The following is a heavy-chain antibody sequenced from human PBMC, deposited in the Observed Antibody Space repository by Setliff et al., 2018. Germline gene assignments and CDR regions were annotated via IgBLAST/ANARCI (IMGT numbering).Heavy chain of an antibody. J-gene: IGHJ4*02. D-gene: IGHD6-13*01. CDR3: ATGSLVAAGTGH. CDR1: GYTLTTYF. CDR2: INTRTGSP. Sequence: SVKVSCKASGYTLTTYFMNWVRQAPGQGLEWMGYINTRTGSPMYAQGFTGRFVFSLDPSVSTAYLQISSLKAEDTALYYCATGSLVAAGTGHWGQGTLVTVSS. V-gene: IGHV7-4-1*02.